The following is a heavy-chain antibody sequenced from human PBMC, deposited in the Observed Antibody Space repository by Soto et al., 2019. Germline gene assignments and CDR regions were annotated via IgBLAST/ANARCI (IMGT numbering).Heavy chain of an antibody. Sequence: QVQLVQSGAEVKKPGASVKVSCKASGYTFTGYYMHWVRQAPGQGLEWMGWINPNSGGTNYAQKFQGRVTMTRDTSISTAYMELSRLRSDDTAVYYCAREGAVTHVTPVYYYYYGMDVWGQGTTVTVSS. V-gene: IGHV1-2*02. CDR1: GYTFTGYY. J-gene: IGHJ6*02. CDR2: INPNSGGT. CDR3: AREGAVTHVTPVYYYYYGMDV. D-gene: IGHD4-4*01.